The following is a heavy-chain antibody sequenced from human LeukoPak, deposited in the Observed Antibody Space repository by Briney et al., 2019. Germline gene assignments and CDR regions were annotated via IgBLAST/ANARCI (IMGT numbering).Heavy chain of an antibody. CDR3: ARGRHCGGRTCYYDY. CDR1: GFAFSSYE. CDR2: ISGSDNAI. J-gene: IGHJ4*02. V-gene: IGHV3-48*03. Sequence: GGSLRLSCAASGFAFSSYEMNWVRQAPGKGLEWVSYISGSDNAIYYADSVKGRFTFSRDNAKNSLYLQMNSLRVEDTAVYYCARGRHCGGRTCYYDYWGQGTLVTVSS. D-gene: IGHD2-21*01.